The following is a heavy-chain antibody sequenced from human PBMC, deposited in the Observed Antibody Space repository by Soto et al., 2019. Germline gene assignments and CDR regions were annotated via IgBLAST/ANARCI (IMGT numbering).Heavy chain of an antibody. D-gene: IGHD4-17*01. J-gene: IGHJ5*02. V-gene: IGHV1-24*01. CDR1: GYTLTELS. CDR2: FDPEDGET. Sequence: ASVKVSCKVSGYTLTELSMHWVRQAPGKGLEWMGGFDPEDGETIYAQKFQGRVTMTEDTSTDTAYMELSSLRSEDTAVYYCATDLLCPPNDYGPPLDDRVNWSDPWGQGTLVTVSS. CDR3: ATDLLCPPNDYGPPLDDRVNWSDP.